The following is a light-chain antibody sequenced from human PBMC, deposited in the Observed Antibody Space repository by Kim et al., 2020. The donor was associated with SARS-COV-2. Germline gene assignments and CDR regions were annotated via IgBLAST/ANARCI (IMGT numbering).Light chain of an antibody. Sequence: GKTVTISCTGSSAIIASNYVQWYQQRPGSAPTTVIYEDNQRPSGVPDRFSGSIDSSSNSASLTISGLKTEDEADYYCQSYDSSNQVFGGGTQLTVL. J-gene: IGLJ3*02. V-gene: IGLV6-57*02. CDR2: EDN. CDR1: SAIIASNY. CDR3: QSYDSSNQV.